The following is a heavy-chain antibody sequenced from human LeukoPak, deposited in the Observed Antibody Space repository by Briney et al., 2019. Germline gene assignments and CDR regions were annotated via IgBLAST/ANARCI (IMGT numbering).Heavy chain of an antibody. D-gene: IGHD2-2*01. CDR3: ATDIYGPAY. CDR1: GFTFSSYS. CDR2: IGSSTI. Sequence: GGSLRLSCAASGFTFSSYSMNWVRQAPGKGLEWVSYIGSSTIYYADSVKGRFTISRDNAKNSLYLQMTSLRVEDTAVYYCATDIYGPAYWGQGTLVTVSS. J-gene: IGHJ4*02. V-gene: IGHV3-48*01.